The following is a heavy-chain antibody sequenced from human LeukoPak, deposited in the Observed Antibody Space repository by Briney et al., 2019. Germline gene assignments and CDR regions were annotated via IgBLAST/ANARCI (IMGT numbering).Heavy chain of an antibody. V-gene: IGHV3-30*02. CDR3: ARVYGSGVQYYYYYYMDV. Sequence: GGSLRLSCAASGFTFSSYGMHWVRQAPGKGLEWVAFIRYDGSNKYYADSVKGRFTITRDNSKNTLYLQMNSLRAEDTAVYYCARVYGSGVQYYYYYYMDVWGKGTTVTISS. CDR2: IRYDGSNK. D-gene: IGHD3-10*01. J-gene: IGHJ6*03. CDR1: GFTFSSYG.